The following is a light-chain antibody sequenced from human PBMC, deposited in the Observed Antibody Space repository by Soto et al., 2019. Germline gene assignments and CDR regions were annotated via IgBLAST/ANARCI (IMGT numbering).Light chain of an antibody. CDR2: GAS. Sequence: EIVLTQSPATLSLSPGERATLSCRASQSVSSYLAWYQQKPGQAPRLLIYGASTRATGIPARFSGSGPGTEFTLTISSLQSEDFAVYYCQQYNDWPWTFGQGTKVDIK. CDR3: QQYNDWPWT. CDR1: QSVSSY. J-gene: IGKJ1*01. V-gene: IGKV3-15*01.